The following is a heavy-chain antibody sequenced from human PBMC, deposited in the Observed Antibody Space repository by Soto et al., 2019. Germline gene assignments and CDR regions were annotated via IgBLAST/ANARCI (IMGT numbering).Heavy chain of an antibody. CDR3: ARHSVGIAAAGPGVDY. CDR1: GGSISSSSYY. V-gene: IGHV4-39*01. Sequence: SETLSLTCTVSGGSISSSSYYWGWIRQPPGKGLEWIGSIYYSGSTYYNPSLKSRVTISVDTSKNQFSLKLSSVTAADTAVYYCARHSVGIAAAGPGVDYWGQGTLVTVSS. J-gene: IGHJ4*02. CDR2: IYYSGST. D-gene: IGHD6-13*01.